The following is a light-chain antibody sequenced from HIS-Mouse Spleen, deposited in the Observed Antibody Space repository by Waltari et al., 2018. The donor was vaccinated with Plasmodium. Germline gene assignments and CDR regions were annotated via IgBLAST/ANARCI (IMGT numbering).Light chain of an antibody. V-gene: IGLV1-44*01. CDR2: SNK. CDR1: SSNIGSNT. Sequence: QSVLTQPPSASGTPGQRVTISCSGSSSNIGSNTVNWYQQLPGTAPKLLSHSNKRRPSGVPPRFAGSKSGTSASLAISGLQAEEEADYYCAAWDDSLNGPVFGGGTKLTVL. J-gene: IGLJ2*01. CDR3: AAWDDSLNGPV.